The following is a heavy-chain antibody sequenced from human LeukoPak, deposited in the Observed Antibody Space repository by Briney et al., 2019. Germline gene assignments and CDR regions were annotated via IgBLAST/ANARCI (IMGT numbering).Heavy chain of an antibody. Sequence: SQTLSLTCNVSGGSIATNFYWPWIRQRPVTGLEWIGYIYFSGPTYYNPSLKSRLTLSLDSSRNQFSLNLESVTAADSAVYFCVRDHDRSGYFDYWGQGTLVTVSS. CDR3: VRDHDRSGYFDY. V-gene: IGHV4-31*03. D-gene: IGHD3-3*01. J-gene: IGHJ4*02. CDR1: GGSIATNFY. CDR2: IYFSGPT.